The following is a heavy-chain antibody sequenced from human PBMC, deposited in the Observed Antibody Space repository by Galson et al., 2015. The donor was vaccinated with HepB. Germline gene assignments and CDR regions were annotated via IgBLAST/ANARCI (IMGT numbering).Heavy chain of an antibody. CDR3: ARISPVATTVYYYYGMDV. J-gene: IGHJ6*02. Sequence: SLRLSCAASGFTFGRYGMHWVRQAPGKGLEWVAFIWFDGSQKYHADSVKGRFTISRDNFKNTLYLQMNSLRPDDTAVYYCARISPVATTVYYYYGMDVWGQGTTVTVSS. CDR1: GFTFGRYG. CDR2: IWFDGSQK. D-gene: IGHD5-12*01. V-gene: IGHV3-33*01.